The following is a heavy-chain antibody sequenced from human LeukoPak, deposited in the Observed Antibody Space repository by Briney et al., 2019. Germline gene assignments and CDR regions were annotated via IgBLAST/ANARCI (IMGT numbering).Heavy chain of an antibody. CDR3: ANDSPYGQLDY. J-gene: IGHJ4*02. V-gene: IGHV3-48*03. Sequence: PGGALRLSCAASGFTFSSYEMNWVRQAPGKGLELVSYISSSGSTIYYVDSVKGRFTISTDNTINSLYLQMNSLSAEDTAVYYCANDSPYGQLDYWGQGTLVTVSS. CDR1: GFTFSSYE. CDR2: ISSSGSTI. D-gene: IGHD3-3*01.